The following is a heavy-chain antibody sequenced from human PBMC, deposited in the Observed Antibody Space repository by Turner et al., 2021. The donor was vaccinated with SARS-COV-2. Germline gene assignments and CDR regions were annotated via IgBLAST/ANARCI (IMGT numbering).Heavy chain of an antibody. CDR1: GFTVRSNY. Sequence: EGQLVETGGGLMQPGGSLRLSCAASGFTVRSNYMSWVRQAPGKGLEWVSVIYSGGSTYYADSVKGRFTISRDNSKNTLYLQMNSLRAEDTAVYYCARGSHDFWSGYYPTYFDYWGQGTLVTVSS. D-gene: IGHD3-3*01. V-gene: IGHV3-53*02. CDR2: IYSGGST. J-gene: IGHJ4*02. CDR3: ARGSHDFWSGYYPTYFDY.